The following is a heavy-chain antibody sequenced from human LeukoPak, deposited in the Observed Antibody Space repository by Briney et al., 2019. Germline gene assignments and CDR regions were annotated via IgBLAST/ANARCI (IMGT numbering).Heavy chain of an antibody. CDR2: IYTSGST. V-gene: IGHV4-4*07. Sequence: GGSXXXYXXXWIRQPXGKGXXXXXRIYTSGSTNYNPSLKSRVTISVDTSKNQFSLKLSSVTAADTAVYYCARDYYDSSGYSGWFDPWGQGTLVTVSS. J-gene: IGHJ5*02. D-gene: IGHD3-22*01. CDR1: GGSXXXYX. CDR3: ARDYYDSSGYSGWFDP.